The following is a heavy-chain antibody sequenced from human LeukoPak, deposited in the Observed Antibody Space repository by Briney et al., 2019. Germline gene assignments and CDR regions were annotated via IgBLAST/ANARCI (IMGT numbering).Heavy chain of an antibody. CDR2: IYTSGST. CDR1: GGSISSYY. CDR3: ARDLRVNYDILTGSGMSYYYYYMDV. J-gene: IGHJ6*03. Sequence: PSETLSLTCTVSGGSISSYYWSWIRQPAGKGLEWIGRIYTSGSTNYNPSLKSRVTMSVDTSKNQFSLKLSSVTAADTAVYYCARDLRVNYDILTGSGMSYYYYYMDVWGKGTTVTISS. V-gene: IGHV4-4*07. D-gene: IGHD3-9*01.